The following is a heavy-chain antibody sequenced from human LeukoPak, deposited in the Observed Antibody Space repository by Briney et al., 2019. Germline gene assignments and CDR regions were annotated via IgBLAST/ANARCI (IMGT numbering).Heavy chain of an antibody. V-gene: IGHV3-21*01. J-gene: IGHJ4*02. CDR2: ISSSSTYM. Sequence: PGGSLRLSCAASGFTFGSYSMNWVRQAPGKGLEWVSAISSSSTYMYYADSVKGRFTISRDNAKSSLYLQMNSLRAEDTAIYYCARGGYFDSSGYNCDYWAQGTLVTVSS. CDR3: ARGGYFDSSGYNCDY. CDR1: GFTFGSYS. D-gene: IGHD3-22*01.